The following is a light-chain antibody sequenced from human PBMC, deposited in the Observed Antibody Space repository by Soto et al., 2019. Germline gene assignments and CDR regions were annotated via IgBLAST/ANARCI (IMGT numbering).Light chain of an antibody. J-gene: IGLJ2*01. CDR3: QSYDNNNVV. Sequence: NFMLTQPHSVSESPGKTVTISCTRSSGSIASKYVQWYQQRPGSSPILVIYDDNQRPSGVPDRVSGSIDSSSNSASLTISGLKTEDEADYYCQSYDNNNVVFGGGTKVTVL. CDR2: DDN. V-gene: IGLV6-57*01. CDR1: SGSIASKY.